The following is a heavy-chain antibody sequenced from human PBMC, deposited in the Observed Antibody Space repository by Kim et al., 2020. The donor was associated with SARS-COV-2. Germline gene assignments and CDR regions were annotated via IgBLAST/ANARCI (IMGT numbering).Heavy chain of an antibody. D-gene: IGHD6-6*01. CDR3: ARDESTEYSSSPGDP. V-gene: IGHV3-21*01. CDR1: GFTFSSYS. Sequence: GGSLRLSCAASGFTFSSYSMNWVRQAPGKGLEWVSSISSSSSYIYYADSVKGRFTISRDNAKNSLYLQMNSLRAEDTAVYYCARDESTEYSSSPGDPWGQGTLVTVSS. CDR2: ISSSSSYI. J-gene: IGHJ5*02.